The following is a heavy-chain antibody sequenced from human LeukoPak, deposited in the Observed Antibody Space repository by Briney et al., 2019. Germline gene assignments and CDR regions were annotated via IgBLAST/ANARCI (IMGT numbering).Heavy chain of an antibody. J-gene: IGHJ6*03. CDR1: GFTFSSYE. Sequence: PGGSLRLSCAASGFTFSSYEMNWVRQAPGKGLEWVSYISSSGSTIYYADSVKGRFTISRDNAKNSLYLQMNSLRAEDTAVYYCARVLYPPDYYGSGSYFSYYMDVWGKGTTVTVSS. CDR3: ARVLYPPDYYGSGSYFSYYMDV. CDR2: ISSSGSTI. D-gene: IGHD3-10*01. V-gene: IGHV3-48*03.